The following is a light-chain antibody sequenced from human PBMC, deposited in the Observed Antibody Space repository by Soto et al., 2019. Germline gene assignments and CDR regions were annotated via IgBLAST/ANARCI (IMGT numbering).Light chain of an antibody. V-gene: IGLV2-14*03. Sequence: QSALTQPASVSGSPGQSITVSCTGSSSDVGGHNYVSWYQQHPGEVPKLLVFDVTRRPSGVSDRFSGSKSGNTASLTISGLQAEDEADYYCSSYSSTTTPNVFGTGTQLTVL. CDR2: DVT. J-gene: IGLJ6*01. CDR1: SSDVGGHNY. CDR3: SSYSSTTTPNV.